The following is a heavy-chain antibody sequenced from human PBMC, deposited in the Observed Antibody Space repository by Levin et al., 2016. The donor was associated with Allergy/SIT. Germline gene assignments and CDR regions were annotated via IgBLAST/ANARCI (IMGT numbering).Heavy chain of an antibody. CDR3: ARPGGGNAFDI. CDR1: GGSFSGYY. V-gene: IGHV4-34*01. D-gene: IGHD3-16*01. CDR2: INHSGST. Sequence: GSLRLSCAVYGGSFSGYYWTWIRQPPGKGLEWIGEINHSGSTNYNPSLKSRVTISVDTSKNQFSLKLSSVTAADTAVYYCARPGGGNAFDIWGQGTMVTVSS. J-gene: IGHJ3*02.